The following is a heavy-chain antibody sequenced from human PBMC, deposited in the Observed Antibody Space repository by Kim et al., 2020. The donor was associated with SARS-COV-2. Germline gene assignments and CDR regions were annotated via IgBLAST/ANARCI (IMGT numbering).Heavy chain of an antibody. Sequence: SQTLSLTCAISGDSVSSNSAAWNWIRQSPSRGLEWLGRTYYRSKWYNDYAVSVKSRITINPDTSKNQFSLQLNSVTPEDTAVYYCARDKVRLWFGEAPNWFDPWGQGTLVTVSS. CDR1: GDSVSSNSAA. D-gene: IGHD3-10*01. V-gene: IGHV6-1*01. CDR3: ARDKVRLWFGEAPNWFDP. CDR2: TYYRSKWYN. J-gene: IGHJ5*02.